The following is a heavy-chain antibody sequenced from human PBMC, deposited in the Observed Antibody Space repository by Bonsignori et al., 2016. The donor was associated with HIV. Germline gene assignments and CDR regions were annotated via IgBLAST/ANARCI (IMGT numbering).Heavy chain of an antibody. CDR3: ARSRPYYDFWSGYRDHDAFDI. Sequence: WIRQPPGKGLEWIGSIYHSGTTYYNPSLKSRVAISVDTSKNQFSLKLNSVTAADTAVYYCARSRPYYDFWSGYRDHDAFDIWGQGTMVTVSS. J-gene: IGHJ3*02. D-gene: IGHD3-3*01. CDR2: IYHSGTT. V-gene: IGHV4-38-2*01.